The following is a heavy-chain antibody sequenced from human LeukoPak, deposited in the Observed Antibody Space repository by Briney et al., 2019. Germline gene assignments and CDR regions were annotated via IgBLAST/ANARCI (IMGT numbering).Heavy chain of an antibody. J-gene: IGHJ4*02. CDR3: AKGYGSGSYMIDY. Sequence: GGSLRLSCAASGLTFSSYGIHWVRQAPGRGLEWVAFISYDGSNEYYADSVKGRFTISRDNSKNTLYLQMNSQRAEDTAVYYCAKGYGSGSYMIDYWGQGTLVTVSS. CDR2: ISYDGSNE. CDR1: GLTFSSYG. V-gene: IGHV3-30*18. D-gene: IGHD3-10*01.